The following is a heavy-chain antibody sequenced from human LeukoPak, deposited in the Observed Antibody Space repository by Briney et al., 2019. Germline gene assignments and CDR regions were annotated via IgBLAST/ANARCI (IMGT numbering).Heavy chain of an antibody. CDR3: ARQEYYYGSGSLSP. CDR1: GGSISSYY. J-gene: IGHJ5*02. V-gene: IGHV4-39*01. CDR2: IYYSGST. D-gene: IGHD3-10*01. Sequence: PSETLSLTCTVSGGSISSYYWGWIRQPPGKGLEWIGSIYYSGSTYYNPSLKSRVTISVDTSKNQFSLKLSSVTAADTAVYYCARQEYYYGSGSLSPWGQGTLVTVSS.